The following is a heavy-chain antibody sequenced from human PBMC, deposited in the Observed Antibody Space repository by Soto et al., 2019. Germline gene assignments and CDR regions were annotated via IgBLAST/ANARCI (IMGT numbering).Heavy chain of an antibody. CDR3: ARDLSPFRPFSPGNYGMDV. CDR1: GFTFSSYG. CDR2: IWYDGSNK. D-gene: IGHD6-6*01. V-gene: IGHV3-33*01. Sequence: QVQLVESGGGVVQPGRSLRLSCAASGFTFSSYGMHWVRQAPGKGLEWVAVIWYDGSNKYYADSVKGRFTISRDNSKNTLYLQMNSLRAEDTAVYYCARDLSPFRPFSPGNYGMDVWGQGTTVTVSS. J-gene: IGHJ6*02.